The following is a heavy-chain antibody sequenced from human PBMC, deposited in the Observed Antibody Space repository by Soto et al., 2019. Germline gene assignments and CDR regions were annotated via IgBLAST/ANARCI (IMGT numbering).Heavy chain of an antibody. Sequence: EVQLVESGGGLVQPGGSLRLSCAASGFTFSSYAMHWVRRAPGKGLEYVSAISSNGGSTYYANSVKGRFTISRDNSKNTLYLQMGSLRAEDMAVYYCASYDYIWGSYRYWSQGTLVTVSS. J-gene: IGHJ4*02. V-gene: IGHV3-64*01. CDR2: ISSNGGST. CDR1: GFTFSSYA. D-gene: IGHD3-16*02. CDR3: ASYDYIWGSYRY.